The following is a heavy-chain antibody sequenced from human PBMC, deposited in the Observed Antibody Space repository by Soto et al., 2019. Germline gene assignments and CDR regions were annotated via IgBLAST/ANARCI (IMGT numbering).Heavy chain of an antibody. V-gene: IGHV1-18*01. CDR1: GYTFTSYG. Sequence: ASVKVSCKASGYTFTSYGISWVRQAPGQGLEWMGWISAYNGNTNYAQKLQGRVTMTTDTSTSTAYMELRSLRSDDTAVYYCAREDIVVVPAAYYYYYGMDVWGQGTTVTVSS. CDR2: ISAYNGNT. CDR3: AREDIVVVPAAYYYYYGMDV. J-gene: IGHJ6*02. D-gene: IGHD2-2*01.